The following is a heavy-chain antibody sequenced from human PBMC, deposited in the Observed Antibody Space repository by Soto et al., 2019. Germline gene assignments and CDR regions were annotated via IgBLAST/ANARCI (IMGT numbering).Heavy chain of an antibody. J-gene: IGHJ6*02. CDR1: GFTFSNAW. V-gene: IGHV3-15*01. CDR2: IKSKTDGGTT. D-gene: IGHD4-4*01. Sequence: EVQLVESGGGLVKPGGSLRLSCAASGFTFSNAWMSWVRQAPGKGLEWVGRIKSKTDGGTTDYAAPVKGRFTISSDDSKNTLYLQMNSLKTEDTAVYYCTTDPHYDYCNPLGHYYYGMDVWGQGTTVTVSS. CDR3: TTDPHYDYCNPLGHYYYGMDV.